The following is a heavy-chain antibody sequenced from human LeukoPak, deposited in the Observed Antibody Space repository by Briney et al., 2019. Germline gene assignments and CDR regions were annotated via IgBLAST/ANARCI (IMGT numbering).Heavy chain of an antibody. D-gene: IGHD2-2*01. CDR1: GFTVGSSY. CDR3: ASLIVPAAMPRARGVDY. V-gene: IGHV3-66*01. Sequence: GESLRLSCAASGFTVGSSYMSWVRQAPGKGLELVSVLYPGGSTYIADSVKGRFSISRDNSNNTLNLQMNSLRAEDTAVYCCASLIVPAAMPRARGVDYWGQGTLVTVSS. CDR2: LYPGGST. J-gene: IGHJ4*02.